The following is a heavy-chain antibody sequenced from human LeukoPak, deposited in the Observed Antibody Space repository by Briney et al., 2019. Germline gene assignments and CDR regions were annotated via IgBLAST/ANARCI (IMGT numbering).Heavy chain of an antibody. CDR3: ARGPRRIQLWQE. CDR2: IYYSGST. V-gene: IGHV4-31*03. Sequence: ASQTLSLTCTVSGGSISSGGYYWSWIRQHPGKGLEWIGYIYYSGSTYYNPSLKSRVTMSVDTSKNQFSLKLSSVTAADTAVYYCARGPRRIQLWQEWGQGTLVTVFS. CDR1: GGSISSGGYY. D-gene: IGHD5-18*01. J-gene: IGHJ4*02.